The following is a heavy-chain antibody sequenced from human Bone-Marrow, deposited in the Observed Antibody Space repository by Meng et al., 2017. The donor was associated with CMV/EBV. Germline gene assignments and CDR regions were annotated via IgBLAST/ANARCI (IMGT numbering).Heavy chain of an antibody. CDR1: GFTFSSYG. D-gene: IGHD3-3*01. CDR3: AKVGGLWSGYIDY. J-gene: IGHJ4*02. Sequence: GESLKISCAASGFTFSSYGMHWVRQAPGKGLEWVAFIRYDASNKYYADSVKGRFTISRDNSKNTLYLQMNSLRAEDTAVYYCAKVGGLWSGYIDYWGQGTLVTFSS. V-gene: IGHV3-30*02. CDR2: IRYDASNK.